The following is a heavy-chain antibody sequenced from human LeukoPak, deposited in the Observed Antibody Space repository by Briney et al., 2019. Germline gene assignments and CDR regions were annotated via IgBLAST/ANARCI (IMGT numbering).Heavy chain of an antibody. Sequence: ASVKVSCKASGYTFTRYAMHWERQAPGQRLEWMGWINAGNGDTKYSQKFQGRVTITRDTSASTAYMELSSLRSEDTAVYYCARGYGDYVWYFDLWGRGTLVTVSS. D-gene: IGHD4-17*01. CDR3: ARGYGDYVWYFDL. V-gene: IGHV1-3*01. CDR2: INAGNGDT. J-gene: IGHJ2*01. CDR1: GYTFTRYA.